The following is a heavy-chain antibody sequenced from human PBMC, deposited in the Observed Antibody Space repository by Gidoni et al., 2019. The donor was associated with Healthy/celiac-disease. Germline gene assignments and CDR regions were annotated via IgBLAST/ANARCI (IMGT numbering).Heavy chain of an antibody. CDR1: GGSLSSGGYY. CDR2: IYYSGST. V-gene: IGHV4-31*03. D-gene: IGHD3-9*01. CDR3: ARGSRPYYDILTGYLSLFSPVLFDY. Sequence: QVQLQESGPGLVKPSQTLSLTCTVSGGSLSSGGYYWSWIRPPPGKGLEWIGYIYYSGSTYYNPSLKSRVTISVDTSKNQFSLKLSSVTAADTAVYYCARGSRPYYDILTGYLSLFSPVLFDYWGQGTLVTVSS. J-gene: IGHJ4*02.